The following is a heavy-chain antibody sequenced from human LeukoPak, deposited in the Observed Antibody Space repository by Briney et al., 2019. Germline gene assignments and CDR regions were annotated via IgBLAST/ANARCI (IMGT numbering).Heavy chain of an antibody. CDR2: IYYAGTT. D-gene: IGHD3-16*01. J-gene: IGHJ5*02. CDR3: ARGSSWGEHA. Sequence: SETLSLTCTVSGGSINSYYWSWIRQSPGKGLEWIGYIYYAGTTTYNPSLKSRVTMSVDRSMNRFSMKLTSVTAADTAVYYCARGSSWGEHAWGQGTLVTVSS. CDR1: GGSINSYY. V-gene: IGHV4-59*01.